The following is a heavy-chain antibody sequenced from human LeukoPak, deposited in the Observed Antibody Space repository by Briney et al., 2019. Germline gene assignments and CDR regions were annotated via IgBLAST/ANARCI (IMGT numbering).Heavy chain of an antibody. CDR3: ARPLSGTTDFDY. CDR2: ISSSSSYI. V-gene: IGHV3-21*01. J-gene: IGHJ4*02. CDR1: GFTFSSYT. Sequence: GGSLRLSCAASGFTFSSYTMNWVRQAPGKGLEWVSLISSSSSYIFYADSVKGRFTISRDNAKKSLYLRMNSLRAEDTAVYYCARPLSGTTDFDYWGQGTLVTVSS. D-gene: IGHD1-20*01.